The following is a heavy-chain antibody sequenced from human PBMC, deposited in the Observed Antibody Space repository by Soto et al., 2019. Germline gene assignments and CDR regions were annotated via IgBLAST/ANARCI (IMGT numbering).Heavy chain of an antibody. Sequence: SETLSLTCTVSGGSISSSSYYWGWIRQPPGKGLEWIGSIYYSGSTYYNPSLKSRVTISVDTSKNQFSLKLSSVTAADTAVYYCVRPRRGLSGWYDYWGQGTLVTVSS. J-gene: IGHJ4*02. D-gene: IGHD6-19*01. CDR3: VRPRRGLSGWYDY. V-gene: IGHV4-39*01. CDR1: GGSISSSSYY. CDR2: IYYSGST.